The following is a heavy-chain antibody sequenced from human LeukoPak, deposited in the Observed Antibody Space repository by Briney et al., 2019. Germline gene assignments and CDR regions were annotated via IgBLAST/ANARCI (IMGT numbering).Heavy chain of an antibody. V-gene: IGHV1-69*04. J-gene: IGHJ3*02. Sequence: SVKVSCKASGGTFSSYAISWVRQAPGQGLEWVGRIIPILGIANYAQEFQGRVTITADKSTSTAYMELSSLRSEDTAVYYCARGEDIRDAFDIWGQGTMVTVSS. CDR3: ARGEDIRDAFDI. D-gene: IGHD2-15*01. CDR2: IIPILGIA. CDR1: GGTFSSYA.